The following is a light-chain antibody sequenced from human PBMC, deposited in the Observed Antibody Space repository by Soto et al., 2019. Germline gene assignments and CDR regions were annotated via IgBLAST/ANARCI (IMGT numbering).Light chain of an antibody. CDR3: SSYTTNTTLV. Sequence: QSALAQPSSVSGSPGQSITISCTGTTSDVGNYNYVSWFRQHPGKPPKLMIYEVTNRPSGVSNRFSGSKAGITASLTISGLQAEDEADYYCSSYTTNTTLVFGTGTKVTVL. CDR1: TSDVGNYNY. J-gene: IGLJ1*01. V-gene: IGLV2-14*01. CDR2: EVT.